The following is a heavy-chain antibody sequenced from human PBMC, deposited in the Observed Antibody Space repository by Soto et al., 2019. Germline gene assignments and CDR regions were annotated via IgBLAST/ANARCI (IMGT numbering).Heavy chain of an antibody. D-gene: IGHD3-10*01. CDR1: GFTFSSYA. V-gene: IGHV3-30-3*01. J-gene: IGHJ4*02. CDR3: AKDLGVWFGELLSPLDY. CDR2: ISYDGSNK. Sequence: GGSLRLSCAASGFTFSSYAMHWVRQAPGKGLEWVAVISYDGSNKYYADSVKGRFTISRDNSKNTLYLQMNSLRAEDTAVYYCAKDLGVWFGELLSPLDYWGKGTLVTVSS.